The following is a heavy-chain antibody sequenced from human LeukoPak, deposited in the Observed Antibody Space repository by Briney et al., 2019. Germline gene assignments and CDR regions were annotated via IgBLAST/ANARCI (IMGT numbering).Heavy chain of an antibody. CDR3: ARASGDDITMIVVVITSYYFDY. D-gene: IGHD3-22*01. CDR1: GYTFTSYG. J-gene: IGHJ4*02. CDR2: ISAYNGNT. V-gene: IGHV1-18*01. Sequence: ASVKVSCKASGYTFTSYGISWVRQAPGQGLEWMGWISAYNGNTNYAQKLQGRVTMTTDTSTSTAYMELRSLRSDDTAVYYCARASGDDITMIVVVITSYYFDYWGQGTLVTVSS.